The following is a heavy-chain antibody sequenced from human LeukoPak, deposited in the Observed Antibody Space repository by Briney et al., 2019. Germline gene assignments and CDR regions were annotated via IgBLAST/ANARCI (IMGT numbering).Heavy chain of an antibody. CDR1: GYSFTSYW. Sequence: GESLKISCKGSGYSFTSYWIGWVRQMPGKGLEWMGIIYPGDSDTRYSPSFQGQVTISADKSISTAYLQWSSLKASDTAMYYCARISREYQLLPEVEPLYLWGQGTMVTVSS. CDR3: ARISREYQLLPEVEPLYL. J-gene: IGHJ3*01. V-gene: IGHV5-51*01. D-gene: IGHD2-2*01. CDR2: IYPGDSDT.